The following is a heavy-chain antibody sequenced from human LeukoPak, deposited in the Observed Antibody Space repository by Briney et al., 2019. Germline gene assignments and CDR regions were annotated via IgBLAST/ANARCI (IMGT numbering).Heavy chain of an antibody. CDR1: GYTFTSYY. V-gene: IGHV1-46*03. J-gene: IGHJ4*02. CDR2: INPSGGST. Sequence: ASVKVSCKACGYTFTSYYMHWVRQAPGQGLELMGIINPSGGSTSYAQKFQGRVTMTRDTSTSTVYMELSSLRSEDTAVYYCARPAELRYFDWLPQTPYYDYWGQGTLVTVSS. D-gene: IGHD3-9*01. CDR3: ARPAELRYFDWLPQTPYYDY.